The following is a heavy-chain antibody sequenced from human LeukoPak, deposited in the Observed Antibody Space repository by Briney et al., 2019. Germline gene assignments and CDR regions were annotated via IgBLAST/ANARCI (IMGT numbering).Heavy chain of an antibody. D-gene: IGHD1-14*01. CDR2: IYYSGST. J-gene: IGHJ3*02. CDR3: ARPALVSGGAFDI. V-gene: IGHV4-59*08. Sequence: SETLSLTCTVSGGSISRYYWSWIRQPPGKGLEWIGYIYYSGSTNYNPSLKSRVTISVDTSKNQFSLKLSSVTAADTAVYYCARPALVSGGAFDIWGQGTMVTVSS. CDR1: GGSISRYY.